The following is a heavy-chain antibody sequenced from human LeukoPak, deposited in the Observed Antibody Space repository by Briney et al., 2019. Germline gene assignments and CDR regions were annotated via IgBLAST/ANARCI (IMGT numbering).Heavy chain of an antibody. J-gene: IGHJ5*02. D-gene: IGHD2-2*01. Sequence: PGGSLRLSCAASGFTFSSYGMSWVRQAPGKGLEYVSVISSNGGSTHYVDSVKGRFTISRDNSKNMLYLQMSSLRAEDTAVYYCVKGSSTSYRYNWFDPWGQGTLVTVSS. CDR2: ISSNGGST. CDR1: GFTFSSYG. V-gene: IGHV3-64D*06. CDR3: VKGSSTSYRYNWFDP.